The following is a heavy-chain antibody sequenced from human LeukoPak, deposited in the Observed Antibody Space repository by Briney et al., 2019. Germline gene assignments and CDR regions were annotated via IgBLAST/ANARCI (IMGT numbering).Heavy chain of an antibody. J-gene: IGHJ3*02. D-gene: IGHD1-1*01. CDR3: SRGGYNHGFDI. Sequence: GSLRLSCGASGFTFATHWIHWVRQAPGKGLVWVSHINSDGSDTIYADSVKGRFTFSRDNAKNTLYLQMNSLRAEDTAVYYCSRGGYNHGFDIWGQGTMVTVSS. CDR2: INSDGSDT. CDR1: GFTFATHW. V-gene: IGHV3-74*01.